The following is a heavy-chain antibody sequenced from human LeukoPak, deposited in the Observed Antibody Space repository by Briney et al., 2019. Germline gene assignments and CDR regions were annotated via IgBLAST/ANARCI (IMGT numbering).Heavy chain of an antibody. V-gene: IGHV4-59*08. CDR2: NYYSGST. CDR1: GGSISSYY. Sequence: PSETLSLTCTVSGGSISSYYWSWIRQPPGKGLEWIGYNYYSGSTNYNPSLKSRVTISVDTSKKQFSLKLSSVTAADTAVYYCARHDSYDSSGYYSGYFQHWGQGTLVTVSS. CDR3: ARHDSYDSSGYYSGYFQH. J-gene: IGHJ1*01. D-gene: IGHD3-22*01.